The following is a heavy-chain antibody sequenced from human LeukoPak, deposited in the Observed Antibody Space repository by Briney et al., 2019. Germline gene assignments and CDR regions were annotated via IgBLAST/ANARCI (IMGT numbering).Heavy chain of an antibody. J-gene: IGHJ6*02. CDR3: AKASFSLITIFGVAPPDPYYYYGMDV. D-gene: IGHD3-3*01. CDR1: GFTFSSYA. Sequence: PGGSLRLSCAASGFTFSSYAMSWVRQAPGKGLEWVSAISGSGGSTYYADSVKGRFTISRDNSKNTLYLQMNSLRAEDTAVYYCAKASFSLITIFGVAPPDPYYYYGMDVWGQGTTVTVSS. CDR2: ISGSGGST. V-gene: IGHV3-23*01.